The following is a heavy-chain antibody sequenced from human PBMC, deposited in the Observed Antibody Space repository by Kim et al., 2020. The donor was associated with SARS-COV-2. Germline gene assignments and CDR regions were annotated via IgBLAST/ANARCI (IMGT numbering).Heavy chain of an antibody. CDR2: ISAYNGNT. J-gene: IGHJ6*02. V-gene: IGHV1-18*04. CDR3: ARDRAIRDYYYYYGMDV. Sequence: ASVKVSCKASGYTFTSYGISWVRQAPGQGLEWMGWISAYNGNTNYAQKLQGRVTMTTDTSTSTAYMELRSLRSDDTAVYYCARDRAIRDYYYYYGMDVWGQGTTVTVSS. CDR1: GYTFTSYG.